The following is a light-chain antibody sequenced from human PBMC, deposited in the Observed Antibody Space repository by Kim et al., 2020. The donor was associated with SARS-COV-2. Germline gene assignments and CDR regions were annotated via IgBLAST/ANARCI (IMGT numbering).Light chain of an antibody. CDR3: QQFNSYLFT. Sequence: AIQLTQSPSSLSASVGDRVTITCRASQDISSDLAWYQQKAGKAPNLLIYDASILVSGVPSRISGSGSGTDFTLTISSLQPEDFATYYCQQFNSYLFTFGGGTKLEI. J-gene: IGKJ4*01. CDR1: QDISSD. V-gene: IGKV1-13*02. CDR2: DAS.